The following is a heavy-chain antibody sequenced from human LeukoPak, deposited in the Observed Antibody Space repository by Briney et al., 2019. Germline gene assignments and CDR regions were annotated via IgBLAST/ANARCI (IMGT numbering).Heavy chain of an antibody. V-gene: IGHV1-18*01. CDR3: ARDWSYQLSRDYYYMDV. Sequence: ASVKVSCKASGYTFTSYGISWVRQAPGQGLEWVGWISVYSGNTNHAQKLQGRVTMTTDTSTSTVQMELRSLRSDDTAVYFCARDWSYQLSRDYYYMDVWGKGTTVTVSS. J-gene: IGHJ6*03. CDR1: GYTFTSYG. CDR2: ISVYSGNT. D-gene: IGHD2-2*01.